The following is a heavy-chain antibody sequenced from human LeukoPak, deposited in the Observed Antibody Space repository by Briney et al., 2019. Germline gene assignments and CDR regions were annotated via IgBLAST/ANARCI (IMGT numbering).Heavy chain of an antibody. CDR3: ARVGEDSSSWLGDRCFDP. Sequence: SETLSLTCAVSGGSISSGGYSWSWIRQPPGKGLEWIGYIYHSGSTYYNPSLKSRVTISVDRSKNQFSLKLSSVTAADTAGYYCARVGEDSSSWLGDRCFDPGGQETRVTVSS. J-gene: IGHJ5*02. V-gene: IGHV4-30-2*01. CDR1: GGSISSGGYS. D-gene: IGHD6-13*01. CDR2: IYHSGST.